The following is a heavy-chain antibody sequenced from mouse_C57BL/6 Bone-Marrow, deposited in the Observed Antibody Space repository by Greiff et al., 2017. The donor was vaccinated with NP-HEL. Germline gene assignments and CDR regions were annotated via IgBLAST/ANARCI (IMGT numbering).Heavy chain of an antibody. CDR2: IWRGGST. J-gene: IGHJ2*01. D-gene: IGHD2-4*01. V-gene: IGHV2-5*01. CDR3: AKNGIYYDYDLYYFDY. Sequence: VQRVESGPGLVQPSQSLSITCTVSGFSLTSYGVHWVRQSPGKGLEWLGVIWRGGSTDYNAAFMSRLSITKDNSKSQVFFKMNSLQADDTAIYYCAKNGIYYDYDLYYFDYWGQGTTLTVSS. CDR1: GFSLTSYG.